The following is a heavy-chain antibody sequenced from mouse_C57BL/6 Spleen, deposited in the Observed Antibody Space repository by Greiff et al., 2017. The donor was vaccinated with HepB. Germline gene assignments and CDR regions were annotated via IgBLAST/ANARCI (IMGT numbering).Heavy chain of an antibody. CDR3: AKNKGAGTDAMDY. V-gene: IGHV2-5*01. CDR2: IWRGGST. J-gene: IGHJ4*01. CDR1: GFSLTSYG. Sequence: QVQLQESGPGLVQPSQSLSITCTVSGFSLTSYGVHWVRQSPGKGLEWLGVIWRGGSTDYNAAFMSRLSITKDNSKSQVFFKMNSLQADDTAIYYCAKNKGAGTDAMDYWGQGTSVTVSS. D-gene: IGHD3-3*01.